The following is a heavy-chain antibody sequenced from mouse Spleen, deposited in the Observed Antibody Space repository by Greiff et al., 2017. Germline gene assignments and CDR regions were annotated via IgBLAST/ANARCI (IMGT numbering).Heavy chain of an antibody. CDR1: GFTFSSYA. J-gene: IGHJ1*01. CDR3: ARHFSLGPHGYFDV. D-gene: IGHD6-2*01. CDR2: ISSGGSYT. Sequence: DVKLVESGGGLVKPGGSLKLSCAASGFTFSSYAMSWVRQTPEKRLEWVATISSGGSYTYYPDSVKGRFTISRDNAKNTLYLQMSSLRSEDTAMYYCARHFSLGPHGYFDVWGAGTTVTVSS. V-gene: IGHV5-9-3*01.